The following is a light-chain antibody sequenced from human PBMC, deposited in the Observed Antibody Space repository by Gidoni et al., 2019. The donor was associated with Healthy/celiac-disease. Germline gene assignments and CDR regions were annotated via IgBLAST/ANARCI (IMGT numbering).Light chain of an antibody. Sequence: IQLTQSPSSLSASVGDRVTITCRASQGSSSYLAWYQQKPGKAPKLLIYAASTLQRGVPSRFSGSGSGTDFTLTISSLQPEDFATYYCQQLNSYPWTFGQGTKVEIK. CDR1: QGSSSY. CDR2: AAS. J-gene: IGKJ1*01. CDR3: QQLNSYPWT. V-gene: IGKV1-9*01.